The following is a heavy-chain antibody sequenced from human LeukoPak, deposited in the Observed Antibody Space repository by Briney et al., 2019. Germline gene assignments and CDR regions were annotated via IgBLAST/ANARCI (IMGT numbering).Heavy chain of an antibody. Sequence: SETLSLTCTVSGGSISSGSYDWSWIRQPAGKGLEWIGRIYTSGSTNYNPSLKSRVTISVDTSKNQFSLKLSSVTAADTAVYYCARVGGGAYYYYYMDVWGKGTTVTVSS. J-gene: IGHJ6*03. D-gene: IGHD3-16*01. CDR3: ARVGGGAYYYYYMDV. V-gene: IGHV4-61*02. CDR1: GGSISSGSYD. CDR2: IYTSGST.